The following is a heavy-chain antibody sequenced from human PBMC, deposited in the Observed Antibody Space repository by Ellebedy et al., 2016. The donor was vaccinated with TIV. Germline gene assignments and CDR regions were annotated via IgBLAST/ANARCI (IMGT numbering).Heavy chain of an antibody. D-gene: IGHD2-15*01. CDR2: ITSSGSRT. Sequence: GESLKISCPSSGITVNSYPLSWVRQDPGKGLEWVSLITSSGSRTYYAYSVKGRFTISRDNSKDTLYLDMDSLRGEDTAICYCAQMGNYCDDGSCYIGAFEIWGQGTMVTVSS. V-gene: IGHV3-23*01. CDR3: AQMGNYCDDGSCYIGAFEI. J-gene: IGHJ3*02. CDR1: GITVNSYP.